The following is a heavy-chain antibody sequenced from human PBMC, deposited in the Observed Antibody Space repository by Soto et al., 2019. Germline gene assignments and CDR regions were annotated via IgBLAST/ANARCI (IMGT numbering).Heavy chain of an antibody. V-gene: IGHV3-30*18. CDR2: TSYDGNNE. J-gene: IGHJ4*02. Sequence: GGSLRLSCAASGFTFSNYAMHWVRQAPGKGLEWVALTSYDGNNEYYTDSVKGRFTISRDNSKNTLFLQMNSPRPEDTAVYYCAKDKGVFNWATSYFDYWGQGALVTVYS. CDR3: AKDKGVFNWATSYFDY. D-gene: IGHD1-1*01. CDR1: GFTFSNYA.